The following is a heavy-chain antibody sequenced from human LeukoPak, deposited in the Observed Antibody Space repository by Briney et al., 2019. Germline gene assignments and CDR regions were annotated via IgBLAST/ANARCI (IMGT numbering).Heavy chain of an antibody. CDR2: INSDGSST. CDR3: ARGNGYGFDY. V-gene: IGHV3-74*01. D-gene: IGHD3-22*01. J-gene: IGHJ4*02. Sequence: MHWXXXAPXXXLXXVSRINSDGSSTSYADSVKGRFTISRDNAKNTLYLQMNSLRAEDTPVYYCARGNGYGFDYWGQGTLVTVSS.